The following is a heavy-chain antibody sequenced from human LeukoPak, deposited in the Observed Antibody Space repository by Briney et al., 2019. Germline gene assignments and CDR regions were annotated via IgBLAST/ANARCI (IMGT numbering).Heavy chain of an antibody. CDR1: GGSFSGYY. J-gene: IGHJ4*02. D-gene: IGHD6-13*01. CDR3: ARLYSSYPPGDY. V-gene: IGHV4-34*01. CDR2: INHSGST. Sequence: SETLSLTCAVYGGSFSGYYWSWIRQPPGKGLEWIGEINHSGSTNYNPSLKSRVTISVDTSKNQFSLKLSSVTAADTAVYYCARLYSSYPPGDYWGQGTLVTVSS.